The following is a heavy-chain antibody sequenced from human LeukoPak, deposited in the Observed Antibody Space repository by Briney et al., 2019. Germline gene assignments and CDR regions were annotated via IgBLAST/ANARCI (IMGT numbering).Heavy chain of an antibody. CDR1: GGSVSGYY. CDR3: ARHDVVPVIRRGSDF. Sequence: PSETLSLTCTVSGGSVSGYYWSWIRQPPGKGLEYIGYIFYTGTTLYSPSLKTRVTMSVDTSENQFSLKLSSVTAADTAVYYCARHDVVPVIRRGSDFWGQGTLVTVSS. CDR2: IFYTGTT. D-gene: IGHD2-21*02. J-gene: IGHJ4*02. V-gene: IGHV4-59*08.